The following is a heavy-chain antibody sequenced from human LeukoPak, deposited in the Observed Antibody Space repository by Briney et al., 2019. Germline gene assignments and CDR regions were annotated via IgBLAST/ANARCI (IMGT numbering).Heavy chain of an antibody. Sequence: SETLSLTCTVSGGSISNHYWSWIRQPAGEGLEWIGRIHTSGRDYYNPSLKSRVTMSLDTSKNQFSLKLSSVTAADTAVYYCAREGLDIVATIHYFDYWGQGTLVTVSS. CDR2: IHTSGRD. CDR3: AREGLDIVATIHYFDY. V-gene: IGHV4-4*07. J-gene: IGHJ4*02. D-gene: IGHD5-12*01. CDR1: GGSISNHY.